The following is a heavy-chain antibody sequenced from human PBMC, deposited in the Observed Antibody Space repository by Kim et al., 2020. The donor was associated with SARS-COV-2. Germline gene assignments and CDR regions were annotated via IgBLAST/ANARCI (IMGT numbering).Heavy chain of an antibody. CDR2: IYYSGST. J-gene: IGHJ3*02. V-gene: IGHV4-61*01. D-gene: IGHD3-9*01. CDR1: GGSVSSGSYY. CDR3: ASRGNFDWLPRGSDAFDI. Sequence: SETLSLTCTVSGGSVSSGSYYWSWIRQPPGKGLEWIGYIYYSGSTNYNPSLKSRVTISVDTSKNQFSLKLSSVTAADTAVYYCASRGNFDWLPRGSDAFDIWGQGTMVTVSS.